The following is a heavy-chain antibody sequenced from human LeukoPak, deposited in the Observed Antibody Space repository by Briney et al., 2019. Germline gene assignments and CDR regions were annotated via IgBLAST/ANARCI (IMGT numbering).Heavy chain of an antibody. D-gene: IGHD6-19*01. CDR1: GYTFTKYG. Sequence: ASVKVSCKASGYTFTKYGISWVRQVPGQGLEWMGWISGYKVDTKHAQRLQDRVTMTTDTSTSTAYMELRSLGSDDTAVYYCARDDSSGWYYFDYWGQGTLVTVSS. CDR2: ISGYKVDT. J-gene: IGHJ4*02. V-gene: IGHV1-18*01. CDR3: ARDDSSGWYYFDY.